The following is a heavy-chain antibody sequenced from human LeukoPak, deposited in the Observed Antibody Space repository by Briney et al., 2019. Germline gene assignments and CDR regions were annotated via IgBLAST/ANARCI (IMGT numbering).Heavy chain of an antibody. CDR1: GGSISSGGYY. J-gene: IGHJ5*02. Sequence: SQTLSLTCTVSGGSISSGGYYWSWIRQPPGKGLEWIGYIYHSGSTYYNPSLKSRVTISVDRSKTQFSLKLSSVTAADTAVYYCARTNRAGYCSSTSCPKSDLFDPWGQGTLVTVSS. D-gene: IGHD2-2*01. CDR2: IYHSGST. V-gene: IGHV4-30-2*01. CDR3: ARTNRAGYCSSTSCPKSDLFDP.